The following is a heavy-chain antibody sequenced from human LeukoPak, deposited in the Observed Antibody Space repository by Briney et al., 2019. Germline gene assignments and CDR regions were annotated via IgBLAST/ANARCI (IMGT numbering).Heavy chain of an antibody. CDR3: ARGNTAPDLYYYYYGMDV. Sequence: SETLSLTCTVSGGSISSYYWSWIRQPPGKGLEWIGYIYYSGSTNYNPSLKSRVTISVDTSKNQFSLKLSSVTAADTAVYYCARGNTAPDLYYYYYGMDVWGQGTTVTVSS. J-gene: IGHJ6*02. CDR2: IYYSGST. V-gene: IGHV4-59*01. D-gene: IGHD5-18*01. CDR1: GGSISSYY.